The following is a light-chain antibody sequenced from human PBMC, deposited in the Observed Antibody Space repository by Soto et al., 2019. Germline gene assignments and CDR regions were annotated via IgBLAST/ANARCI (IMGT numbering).Light chain of an antibody. Sequence: DIQMTQSPSSLSASVGDRVTITCRASQGISKYLAWYQQKPGKVPKLLIYAASTLQSGVPSRFSGSGSGTDFTLTISSLQPEDGATYYCQKYNSAPPWTFRQGTKVEIK. CDR2: AAS. J-gene: IGKJ1*01. V-gene: IGKV1-27*01. CDR1: QGISKY. CDR3: QKYNSAPPWT.